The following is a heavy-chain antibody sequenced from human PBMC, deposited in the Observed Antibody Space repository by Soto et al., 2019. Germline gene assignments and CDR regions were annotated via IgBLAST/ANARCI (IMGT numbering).Heavy chain of an antibody. V-gene: IGHV1-18*01. J-gene: IGHJ4*02. CDR3: ARDRISDYYDSSGYKY. Sequence: ASVKVSCKASGYTFTSYGISWVRQAPGQGLEWMGWISAYNGNTNYAQKLQGRVTMTTDTSTSTAYMELRSLRSDDTAVYYCARDRISDYYDSSGYKYWGQGTLVTVSS. CDR1: GYTFTSYG. CDR2: ISAYNGNT. D-gene: IGHD3-22*01.